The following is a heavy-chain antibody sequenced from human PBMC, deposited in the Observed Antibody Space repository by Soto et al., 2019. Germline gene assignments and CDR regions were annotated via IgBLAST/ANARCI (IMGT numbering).Heavy chain of an antibody. J-gene: IGHJ4*02. Sequence: QVQLVESGGGVVQPGRYLRLSCAASGFTISSYVMHWVRQAPGKGLEWVAVVSYDGSKKYYAESVKGRSTISRDNSKNTLYLQMNSLSCEDTAVYYFGKDFFWWYYYRSRLGGFDYWGQGTLVTFSS. D-gene: IGHD2-15*01. CDR1: GFTISSYV. V-gene: IGHV3-30*18. CDR2: VSYDGSKK. CDR3: GKDFFWWYYYRSRLGGFDY.